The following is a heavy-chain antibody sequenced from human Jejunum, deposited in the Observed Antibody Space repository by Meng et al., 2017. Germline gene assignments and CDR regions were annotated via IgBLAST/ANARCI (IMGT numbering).Heavy chain of an antibody. Sequence: ASVKVSCKASGYTFSDYYMHWGRQAPGQGPEWRGWINCNSGSTNYAQRFLGRVSVTRDTSISTAYMEVTSLRCEDTAVYYCTRDRPSSGWPNYYFDYWGQGTLVTVSS. V-gene: IGHV1-2*02. J-gene: IGHJ4*02. CDR3: TRDRPSSGWPNYYFDY. CDR2: INCNSGST. CDR1: GYTFSDYY. D-gene: IGHD6-19*01.